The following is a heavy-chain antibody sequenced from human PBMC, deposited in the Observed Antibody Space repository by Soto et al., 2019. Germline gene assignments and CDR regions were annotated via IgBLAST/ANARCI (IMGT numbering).Heavy chain of an antibody. Sequence: EVQLLESGGGLVQPGGSLRLSCAASGFTFSSYAMSWVRQAPGKGLEWVSASSGSGGSTYYADSVKGRFTISRDNSKNALYLQMNSLRAEDKAVYYCAKADGDLFDYWGQGTLVTVSS. D-gene: IGHD4-17*01. CDR1: GFTFSSYA. CDR2: SSGSGGST. V-gene: IGHV3-23*01. J-gene: IGHJ4*02. CDR3: AKADGDLFDY.